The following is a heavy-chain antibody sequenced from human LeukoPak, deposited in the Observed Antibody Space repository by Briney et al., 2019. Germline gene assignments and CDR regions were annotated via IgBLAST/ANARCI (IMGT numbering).Heavy chain of an antibody. J-gene: IGHJ4*02. CDR2: ISGSGGST. CDR3: AKRGYYDFWSGPTDDY. CDR1: GFTFSSYA. V-gene: IGHV3-23*01. D-gene: IGHD3-3*01. Sequence: GGSLRLSCAASGFTFSSYAMSWVRQAPGKGLEWVSAISGSGGSTYYADSVKGRFTISRDNSKNTLYLQMNSLRAEDTAVNYCAKRGYYDFWSGPTDDYWGQGTLVTVSS.